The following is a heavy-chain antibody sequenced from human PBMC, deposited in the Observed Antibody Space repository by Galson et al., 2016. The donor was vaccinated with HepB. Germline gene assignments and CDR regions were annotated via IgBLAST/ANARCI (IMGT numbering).Heavy chain of an antibody. V-gene: IGHV3-23*01. J-gene: IGHJ4*02. D-gene: IGHD1-1*01. Sequence: SLRLSCAASGFTFSRSAMSWVRQAPGKGLDWVAGISGGGDSAYYAASVKGRFTISRDNSKNTLYLEMNSLRGDDPAIYYCSKDRHNDVWGQGTLVIVSS. CDR2: ISGGGDSA. CDR1: GFTFSRSA. CDR3: SKDRHNDV.